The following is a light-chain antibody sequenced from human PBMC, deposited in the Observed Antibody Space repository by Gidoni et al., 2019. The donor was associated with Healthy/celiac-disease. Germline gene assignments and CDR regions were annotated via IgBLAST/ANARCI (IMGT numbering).Light chain of an antibody. J-gene: IGLJ2*01. V-gene: IGLV2-14*01. Sequence: QSALTQPASVSGSPGQPIPISCTGTSSDVGGYNYVSWYQQHPGKAPKLMIYEVSNRPSGVSNRFSGSKSGNTASLTISGLQAEDEADYYCSSYTSSSTPEVVFGGGTKLTVL. CDR3: SSYTSSSTPEVV. CDR1: SSDVGGYNY. CDR2: EVS.